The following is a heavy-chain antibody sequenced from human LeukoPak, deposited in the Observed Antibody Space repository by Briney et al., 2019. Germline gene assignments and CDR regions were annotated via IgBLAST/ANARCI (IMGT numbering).Heavy chain of an antibody. CDR2: FSDNGDGI. D-gene: IGHD5-24*01. Sequence: PGGSLRLSCLASGLTITTYAMNWVRQAPGKGLEWVSGFSDNGDGIHYADSVKDRFTISRDIPRNTLYLQMNSLRDDDTAVYYCAKRLRDGYNSPIDYWGQGILVTVSS. CDR3: AKRLRDGYNSPIDY. CDR1: GLTITTYA. V-gene: IGHV3-23*01. J-gene: IGHJ4*02.